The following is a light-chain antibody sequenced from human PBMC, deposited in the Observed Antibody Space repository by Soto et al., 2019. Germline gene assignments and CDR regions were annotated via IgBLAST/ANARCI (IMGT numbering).Light chain of an antibody. CDR3: HQYNNWPPWT. V-gene: IGKV3-15*01. CDR1: QSISSN. J-gene: IGKJ1*01. CDR2: DAS. Sequence: EIVLTQSPATLSVSPWERATLSCRASQSISSNLAWYQQKPGQAPRLLIYDASTRATGIPARFSGSGSGTEFTLTISSLQSEDFAVYYCHQYNNWPPWTFGQETKVDI.